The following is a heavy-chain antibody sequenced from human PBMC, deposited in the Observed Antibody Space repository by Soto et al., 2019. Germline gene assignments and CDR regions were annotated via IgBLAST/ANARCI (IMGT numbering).Heavy chain of an antibody. Sequence: GGSLRLSCAASGFTFSSYGMHWVRQAPGKGLEWVAVIWYDGSNKYYANSVKGRFTISRDNSKNTLYLQMNSLRAEDTAVYYCARDRDCGGDCYPTYMDVWGKGTTVTVSS. CDR1: GFTFSSYG. CDR3: ARDRDCGGDCYPTYMDV. CDR2: IWYDGSNK. J-gene: IGHJ6*03. D-gene: IGHD2-21*01. V-gene: IGHV3-33*01.